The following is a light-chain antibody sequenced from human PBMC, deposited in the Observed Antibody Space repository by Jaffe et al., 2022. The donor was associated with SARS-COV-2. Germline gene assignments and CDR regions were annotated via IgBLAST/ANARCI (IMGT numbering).Light chain of an antibody. Sequence: DIQMTQSPSSVSASVGDRVTITCRASQGVSSFLVWYQQKSGKVPKVLISGASSLHSGVPSRFSGSGSGTDFTLTINSLQPEDFATYYCQQANSFPLTFGQGTRLEIK. CDR3: QQANSFPLT. CDR2: GAS. V-gene: IGKV1D-12*01. CDR1: QGVSSF. J-gene: IGKJ5*01.